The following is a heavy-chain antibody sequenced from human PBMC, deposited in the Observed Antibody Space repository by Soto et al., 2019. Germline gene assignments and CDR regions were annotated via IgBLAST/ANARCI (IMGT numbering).Heavy chain of an antibody. D-gene: IGHD2-15*01. Sequence: QVQLQESGPGRVKPSETLSLTCTVSGGSVSSGSYYWCWIRQPPGKGLEWIGYIYYSGSTNYNPSLKSRVTISVDTSKNQFSLKLSSVTAADTAVYYCARALTPNWFDPWGQGTLVTVSS. CDR1: GGSVSSGSYY. J-gene: IGHJ5*02. V-gene: IGHV4-61*01. CDR2: IYYSGST. CDR3: ARALTPNWFDP.